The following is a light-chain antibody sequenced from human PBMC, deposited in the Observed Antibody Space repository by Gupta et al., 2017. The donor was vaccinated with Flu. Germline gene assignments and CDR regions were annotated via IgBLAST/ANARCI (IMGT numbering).Light chain of an antibody. CDR3: QKRSNWPPYT. J-gene: IGKJ2*01. CDR1: QSVGTY. CDR2: DAS. V-gene: IGKV3-11*01. Sequence: ATLSWSPGERATLSCRASQSVGTYLAWYQQKPGQTPRLLIYDASNRATGIPARFSGSGSGTDFTLTISSLEPEDFAVYYCQKRSNWPPYTFGQGTTLEI.